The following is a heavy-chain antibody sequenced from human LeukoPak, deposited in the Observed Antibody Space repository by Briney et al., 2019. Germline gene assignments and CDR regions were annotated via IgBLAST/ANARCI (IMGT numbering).Heavy chain of an antibody. V-gene: IGHV3-30*02. CDR3: AKDRRVGATPDAFDI. J-gene: IGHJ3*02. D-gene: IGHD1-26*01. CDR1: GFTFSHAW. CDR2: IRYDGSNK. Sequence: PGGSLRLSCAASGFTFSHAWMSWVRQAPGKGLEWVAFIRYDGSNKYYADSVKGRFTISRDNSKNTLYLQMNSLRAEDTAVYYCAKDRRVGATPDAFDIWGQGTMVTVSS.